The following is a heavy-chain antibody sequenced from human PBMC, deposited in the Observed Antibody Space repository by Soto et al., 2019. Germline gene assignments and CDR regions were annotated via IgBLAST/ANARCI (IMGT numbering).Heavy chain of an antibody. CDR1: GFTFSSYA. J-gene: IGHJ6*03. CDR3: AKADCSSTSCYAWGQLDYYYYYMDV. D-gene: IGHD2-2*01. V-gene: IGHV3-23*01. CDR2: ISGSGGST. Sequence: GGSLRLSCAASGFTFSSYAMSWVRQAPGKGLEWVSAISGSGGSTYYADSVKGRFTISRDNSKNTLYLQMNSLRAEDTAVYYCAKADCSSTSCYAWGQLDYYYYYMDVWGKGTTVTVSS.